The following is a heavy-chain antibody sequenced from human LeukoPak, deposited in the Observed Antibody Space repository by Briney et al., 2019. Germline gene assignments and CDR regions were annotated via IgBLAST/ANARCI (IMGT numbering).Heavy chain of an antibody. CDR2: VEHDGSRT. D-gene: IGHD4-17*01. CDR3: ATDLG. Sequence: PGVSLRLSCAASGFTFTSYWMHWVRHPPGKGLVWVSRVEHDGSRTAYADSVTGRFTISRDNARNMVYLQMNSLRAEDTAVYYCATDLGWGQGSLVTVSS. V-gene: IGHV3-74*01. J-gene: IGHJ4*02. CDR1: GFTFTSYW.